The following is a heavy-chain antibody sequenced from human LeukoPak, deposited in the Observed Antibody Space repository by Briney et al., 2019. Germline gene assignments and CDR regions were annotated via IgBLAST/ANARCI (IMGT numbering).Heavy chain of an antibody. CDR3: ARTLVGGTSDC. V-gene: IGHV3-48*01. J-gene: IGHJ4*02. CDR1: GFTFSSYT. D-gene: IGHD1-26*01. CDR2: ITSSSSTM. Sequence: GGSLRLSCAASGFTFSSYTMNWVRQAPGEGLEWVSYITSSSSTMYYADSVRGRFTISRDNAKNSLYLQMNSLRAEDTAVYYCARTLVGGTSDCWGQGTLVTVSS.